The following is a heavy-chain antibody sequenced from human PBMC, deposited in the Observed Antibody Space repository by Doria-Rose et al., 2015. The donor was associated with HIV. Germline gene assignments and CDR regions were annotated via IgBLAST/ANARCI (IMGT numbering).Heavy chain of an antibody. CDR2: IFSDDER. Sequence: SGPVLVKPTETLTLTCTVSGVSLSSPGMGVSWIRQPPGKALEWLANIFSDDERSYNTYLKSRLTISRGTSKSQVVLTMTDRDPVDTATYYCARIKSSRWYHKYYFDFWGQGTLVIVSA. V-gene: IGHV2-26*01. CDR3: ARIKSSRWYHKYYFDF. CDR1: GVSLSSPGMG. J-gene: IGHJ4*02. D-gene: IGHD6-13*01.